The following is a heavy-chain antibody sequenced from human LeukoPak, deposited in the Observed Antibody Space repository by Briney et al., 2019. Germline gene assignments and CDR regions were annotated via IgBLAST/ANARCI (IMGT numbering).Heavy chain of an antibody. CDR1: GGSISSYY. CDR2: IYTSGST. D-gene: IGHD3-10*01. V-gene: IGHV4-4*07. J-gene: IGHJ4*02. Sequence: SETLSLTCTVSGGSISSYYWSWIRQPAGKGLEWIGRIYTSGSTNYNPSLKSRVTISVDTSKNQFSLKLSSVTAADTAVYYCARLTYYYGSGSYYERRYYFDYWGQGTLVTVSS. CDR3: ARLTYYYGSGSYYERRYYFDY.